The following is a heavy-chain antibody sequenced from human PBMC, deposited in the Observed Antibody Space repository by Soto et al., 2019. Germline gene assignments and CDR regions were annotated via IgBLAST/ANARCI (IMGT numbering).Heavy chain of an antibody. Sequence: SETLSLTCAVSGGSISSGGYSWSWIRQPPGKGLECIGYIYHSGSTYYSPSLKSRVTISVDRSKNQFSLKLSSVTAADTAVYYCARGSDVLRYFGWSPEWFAPSGQGSLVPVSS. CDR1: GGSISSGGYS. D-gene: IGHD3-9*01. V-gene: IGHV4-30-2*01. J-gene: IGHJ5*02. CDR2: IYHSGST. CDR3: ARGSDVLRYFGWSPEWFAP.